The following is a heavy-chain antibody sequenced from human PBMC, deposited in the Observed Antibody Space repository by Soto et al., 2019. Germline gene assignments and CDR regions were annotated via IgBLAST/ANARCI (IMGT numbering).Heavy chain of an antibody. CDR2: VYYSGST. V-gene: IGHV4-31*02. CDR1: GGSISSGGYY. J-gene: IGHJ3*02. Sequence: PSETLWLTCSVSGGSISSGGYYWNWNRQHPGTGLEWIGYVYYSGSTQYNPSLKNRVSLSVDTSKNQFSLNLSSVTAADTAVYFCARDVFYADHYAFDIWGQGIKVTVSS. CDR3: ARDVFYADHYAFDI. D-gene: IGHD2-2*01.